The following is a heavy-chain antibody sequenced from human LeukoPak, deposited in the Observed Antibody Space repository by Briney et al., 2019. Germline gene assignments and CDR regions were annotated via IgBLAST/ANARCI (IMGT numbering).Heavy chain of an antibody. CDR3: ARLLRVTTAGPDLYYFDY. D-gene: IGHD4-17*01. CDR2: IHNSGST. J-gene: IGHJ4*02. CDR1: GGSISSYY. Sequence: SETLSLTCTVSGGSISSYYWSWIRQPAEKGLDWIGRIHNSGSTNYNPSLKSRTTISVDTSKNQFSLKLSSVTAADTAVYYCARLLRVTTAGPDLYYFDYWGQGTLVTVSS. V-gene: IGHV4-4*07.